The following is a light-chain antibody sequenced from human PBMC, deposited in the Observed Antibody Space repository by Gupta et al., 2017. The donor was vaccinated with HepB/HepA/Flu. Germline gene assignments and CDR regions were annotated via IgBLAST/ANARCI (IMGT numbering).Light chain of an antibody. J-gene: IGLJ2*01. Sequence: SCLLTQPPSVSVAPGTTARILGGGNNIGSKSVHWYQHKPGQAPVLVVYDDSARPSGIPERFSGSNSGNTATLTISRVEAEDEDDYYCQVWDTNSDLVVVGGGTKLTVL. CDR2: DDS. CDR3: QVWDTNSDLVV. V-gene: IGLV3-21*03. CDR1: NIGSKS.